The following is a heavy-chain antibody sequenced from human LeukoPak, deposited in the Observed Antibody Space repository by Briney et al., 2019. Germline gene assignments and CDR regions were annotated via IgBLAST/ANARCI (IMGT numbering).Heavy chain of an antibody. CDR1: GYIFSTYG. Sequence: GASVKVSCKASGYIFSTYGISWVRQAPGQGLEWMGWISAFNGNTIYAQQLQGRVTTTTDTSTTTAYMELRSLRSDDTAMYYCARNVRYEIVTGRYYFDYWGQGTLVTVSS. CDR3: ARNVRYEIVTGRYYFDY. V-gene: IGHV1-18*01. CDR2: ISAFNGNT. D-gene: IGHD3-9*01. J-gene: IGHJ4*02.